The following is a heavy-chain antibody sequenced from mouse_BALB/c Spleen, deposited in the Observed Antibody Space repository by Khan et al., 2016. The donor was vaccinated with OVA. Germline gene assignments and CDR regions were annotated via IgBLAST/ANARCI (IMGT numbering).Heavy chain of an antibody. D-gene: IGHD2-14*01. J-gene: IGHJ3*01. Sequence: QVQLKESGAELVRPGSSVKISCKASGYAFSNYWMNWVKQRPGQGLEWIGQLYPGDGDTSFHGTFRGKATLTADKSSSTAYMQLSSLTSEDSAVYFCARSGYDYFAYWGQGTLVTVSA. CDR1: GYAFSNYW. CDR2: LYPGDGDT. CDR3: ARSGYDYFAY. V-gene: IGHV1-80*01.